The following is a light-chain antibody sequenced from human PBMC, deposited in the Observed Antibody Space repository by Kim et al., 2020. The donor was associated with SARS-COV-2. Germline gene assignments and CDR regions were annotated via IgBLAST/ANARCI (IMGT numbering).Light chain of an antibody. Sequence: VTISCTGSSTSIGAGYDVHWYRLLPGSAPKLVIYDKTRRPSGVPDRFSGSRSGTSASLAITGLQAEDEADYYCQSYDGSLATSGVFGTGTKVTVL. CDR2: DKT. CDR3: QSYDGSLATSGV. CDR1: STSIGAGYD. J-gene: IGLJ1*01. V-gene: IGLV1-40*01.